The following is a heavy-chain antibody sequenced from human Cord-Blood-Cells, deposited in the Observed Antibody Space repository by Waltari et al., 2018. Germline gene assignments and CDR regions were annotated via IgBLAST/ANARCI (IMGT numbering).Heavy chain of an antibody. V-gene: IGHV1-69*10. Sequence: QVQLVQSGAEVKKPGSSVKVSCKASGGTFSSYAISWVRQAPGQGLEWMGGIIPILGIPNYTQKFQGRVTITADKSTSTAYMGLSSLRSEDTAVYYCARERDGYNYWYFDLWGRGTLVTVSS. J-gene: IGHJ2*01. CDR3: ARERDGYNYWYFDL. D-gene: IGHD5-12*01. CDR1: GGTFSSYA. CDR2: IIPILGIP.